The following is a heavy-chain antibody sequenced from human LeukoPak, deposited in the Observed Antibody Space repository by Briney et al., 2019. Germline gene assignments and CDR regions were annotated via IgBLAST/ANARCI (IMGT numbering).Heavy chain of an antibody. J-gene: IGHJ4*02. V-gene: IGHV3-30*18. CDR3: AKEKAPTAMVTLNGYYFDY. Sequence: GRSLRLSCAASGFTFSSYGMHWVRQAPGKGLEWVAVISYDGSNKYYADSVKGRFTISRDNSKNTLYLQMNSLRAEDTAVYYCAKEKAPTAMVTLNGYYFDYWGQGTLVTVSS. CDR1: GFTFSSYG. CDR2: ISYDGSNK. D-gene: IGHD5-18*01.